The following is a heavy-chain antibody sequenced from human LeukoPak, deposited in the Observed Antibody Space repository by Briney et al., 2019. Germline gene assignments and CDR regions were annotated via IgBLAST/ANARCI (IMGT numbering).Heavy chain of an antibody. J-gene: IGHJ5*02. CDR1: GFTFSSYA. V-gene: IGHV3-23*01. CDR2: ISGSGGST. Sequence: PGGSLRLSCAASGFTFSSYAMSWVRQAPGKGLEWVSAISGSGGSTYYADSVKGRFTISRDNSKNTLYLQMNSLRAEDTAVYYCAMGIAAAASRSENWFDPWGQGTLVTASS. CDR3: AMGIAAAASRSENWFDP. D-gene: IGHD6-13*01.